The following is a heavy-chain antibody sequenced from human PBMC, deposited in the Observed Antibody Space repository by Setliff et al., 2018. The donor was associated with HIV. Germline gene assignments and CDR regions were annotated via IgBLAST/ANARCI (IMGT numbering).Heavy chain of an antibody. J-gene: IGHJ4*02. CDR3: ARDRYYLDSSGLANY. Sequence: ASVKVSCKASGYTFTGYYMHWVRQAPGQGLEWMGWINPNSGGTNYAQKFQGRVTMTRDTSIGTAYMELSRLRSDDTAVYYCARDRYYLDSSGLANYWGQGTLVTVSS. V-gene: IGHV1-2*02. CDR1: GYTFTGYY. D-gene: IGHD3-22*01. CDR2: INPNSGGT.